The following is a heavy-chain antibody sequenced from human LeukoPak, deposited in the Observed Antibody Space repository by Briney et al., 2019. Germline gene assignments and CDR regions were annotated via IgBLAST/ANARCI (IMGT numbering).Heavy chain of an antibody. CDR1: GYSFTSYW. Sequence: GESLKISCEGSGYSFTSYWITWVRLMPGEGLEWMGTIDPGDSYTNYSPSFQGHVTISVDRSITTAYLQWSSLKASDTAIYYCARRRADSSGYFYGGFDPWGQGTLVTVSS. CDR2: IDPGDSYT. V-gene: IGHV5-10-1*01. D-gene: IGHD3-22*01. CDR3: ARRRADSSGYFYGGFDP. J-gene: IGHJ5*02.